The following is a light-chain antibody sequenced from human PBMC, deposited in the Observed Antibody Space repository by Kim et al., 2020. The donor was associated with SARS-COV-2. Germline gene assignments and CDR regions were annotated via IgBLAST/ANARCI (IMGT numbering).Light chain of an antibody. CDR2: DVT. V-gene: IGLV2-14*03. Sequence: PGQSIAISCTGPSSDIGGNYVSWYQQHPGKAPKLIIFDVTNRPAGVSPRFSGSKSGNTASLSISGLQTEDEADYYCNSFTDTKIWVFGGGTQLTVL. J-gene: IGLJ3*02. CDR3: NSFTDTKIWV. CDR1: SSDIGGNY.